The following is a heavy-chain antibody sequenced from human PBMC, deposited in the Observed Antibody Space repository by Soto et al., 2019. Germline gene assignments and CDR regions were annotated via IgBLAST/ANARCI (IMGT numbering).Heavy chain of an antibody. CDR2: IYPGDSDT. V-gene: IGHV5-51*01. D-gene: IGHD3-10*01. Sequence: PGESLKISCKGSGYSFTSYWIGWVRQMPGKGLEWMGIIYPGDSDTRYSPSFQGQVTISADKSISTAYLQWSSLKASDTAMYYCARQKGGLWLGESDYYGMDVWGQGTTVTVSS. J-gene: IGHJ6*02. CDR3: ARQKGGLWLGESDYYGMDV. CDR1: GYSFTSYW.